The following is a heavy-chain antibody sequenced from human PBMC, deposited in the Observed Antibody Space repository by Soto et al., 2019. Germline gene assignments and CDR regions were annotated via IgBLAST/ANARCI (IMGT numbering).Heavy chain of an antibody. CDR1: GFTFGDYA. J-gene: IGHJ5*02. D-gene: IGHD3-9*01. Sequence: PGGSLRLSCTASGFTFGDYAMSWFRQAPGKGLEWVGFIRSKAYGGTTEYAASVKGRFTISRDDSKSIAYLQMNSLKTEDTAVYYCTRDWPDYYDILTPTDNWFDPWGQGPLVTVSS. CDR2: IRSKAYGGTT. V-gene: IGHV3-49*03. CDR3: TRDWPDYYDILTPTDNWFDP.